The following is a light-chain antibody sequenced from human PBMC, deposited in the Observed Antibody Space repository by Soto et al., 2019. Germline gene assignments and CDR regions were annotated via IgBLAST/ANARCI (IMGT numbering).Light chain of an antibody. CDR2: AAS. J-gene: IGKJ1*01. V-gene: IGKV1-6*01. CDR3: HQDYTYFWT. CDR1: QGIRSS. Sequence: AIQVTQSPSSLSASVGDRVTITCRTSQGIRSSLGWYQQKPGKVPKLLIYAASTLQSGVPSRFSGSGSGRDFTLTISSLQPEDFATYYCHQDYTYFWTFGQGTKVEIK.